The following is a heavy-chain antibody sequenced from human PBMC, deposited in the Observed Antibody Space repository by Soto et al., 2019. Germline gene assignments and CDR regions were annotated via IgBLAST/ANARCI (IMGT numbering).Heavy chain of an antibody. Sequence: GGSLRLSCAASGFTFSSYAMHWVRQAPGKGLEWVAAISYDGSDQYYADSVKGRFTISRDNSKNTLFLQMNSLRADDTAMYYCARDGYCSGGSCYSVPVFDYWGQGTLVTVSS. D-gene: IGHD2-15*01. V-gene: IGHV3-30-3*01. CDR2: ISYDGSDQ. CDR1: GFTFSSYA. CDR3: ARDGYCSGGSCYSVPVFDY. J-gene: IGHJ4*02.